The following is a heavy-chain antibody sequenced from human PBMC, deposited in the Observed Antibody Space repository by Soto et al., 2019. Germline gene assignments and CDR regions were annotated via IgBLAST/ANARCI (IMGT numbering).Heavy chain of an antibody. V-gene: IGHV4-59*01. D-gene: IGHD6-13*01. CDR1: GGSISSYY. Sequence: QVQLQESGPGLVKPSETLSLTCTVSGGSISSYYWSWIRQPPGKGLGWIGYIYYSGSTNYNPSLKSRVTISVDTSKNQFSLKLSSVTAADTAVYYCARGRRAAAGYDYWGQGTLVTVSS. CDR3: ARGRRAAAGYDY. J-gene: IGHJ4*02. CDR2: IYYSGST.